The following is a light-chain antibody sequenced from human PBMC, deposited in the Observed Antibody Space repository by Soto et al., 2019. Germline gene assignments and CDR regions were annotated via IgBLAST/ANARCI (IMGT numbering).Light chain of an antibody. V-gene: IGKV3-11*01. CDR1: QSVSSY. J-gene: IGKJ5*01. CDR3: QQRSTWPPIT. Sequence: EIVLTQSPATLSLSPGERGTLARRASQSVSSYLAWYQQKPGQAPRLLIYDASNRPTGIPARFSGGGSGTDFTLTISSLEPEDFAVYYCQQRSTWPPITFGQGTRLEIK. CDR2: DAS.